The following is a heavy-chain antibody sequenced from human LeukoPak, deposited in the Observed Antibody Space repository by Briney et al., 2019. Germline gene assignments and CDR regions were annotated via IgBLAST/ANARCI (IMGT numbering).Heavy chain of an antibody. CDR3: AKVWRPYYYASGSPAVDGMDV. CDR2: IVTYNGDT. V-gene: IGHV1-18*01. Sequence: RASVKVSCKASGYPFITYGISWVRQAPGQGLEWMGWIVTYNGDTNYPQRFQGRATITKDTATNTGYMELKSLTSGDTAVYYCAKVWRPYYYASGSPAVDGMDVWGQGTTVTVSS. J-gene: IGHJ6*02. D-gene: IGHD3-10*01. CDR1: GYPFITYG.